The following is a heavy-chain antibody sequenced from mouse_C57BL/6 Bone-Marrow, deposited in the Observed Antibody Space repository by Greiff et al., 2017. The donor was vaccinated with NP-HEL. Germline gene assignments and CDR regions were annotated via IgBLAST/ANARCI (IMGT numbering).Heavy chain of an antibody. D-gene: IGHD2-3*01. Sequence: EVQLVESGGDLVKPGGSLKLSCAASGFTFSSYGMSWVRQTPDKRLEWVATISSGGSYTYYPDSVKGRFPIARDNAKNTLYLQMSSLKSEDTAMYYCARNDGYYGYAMGYWGQGTTVTVSS. J-gene: IGHJ4*01. V-gene: IGHV5-6*01. CDR1: GFTFSSYG. CDR2: ISSGGSYT. CDR3: ARNDGYYGYAMGY.